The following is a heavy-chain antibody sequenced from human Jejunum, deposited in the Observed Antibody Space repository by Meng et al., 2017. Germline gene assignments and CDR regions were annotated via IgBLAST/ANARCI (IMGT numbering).Heavy chain of an antibody. CDR1: GYTFTVYD. V-gene: IGHV1-2*06. CDR3: ARAPDYSDNWFDP. CDR2: INPDSGGT. Sequence: VQLVQSGAEVKKPGTPVKVSCKASGYTFTVYDMHWVRQAPVQGLEWMGRINPDSGGTNFAQKFQGRVTMTRDTSISTAYMELSRLTSDDTAVYYCARAPDYSDNWFDPWGQGTLVTVSS. J-gene: IGHJ5*02. D-gene: IGHD2-15*01.